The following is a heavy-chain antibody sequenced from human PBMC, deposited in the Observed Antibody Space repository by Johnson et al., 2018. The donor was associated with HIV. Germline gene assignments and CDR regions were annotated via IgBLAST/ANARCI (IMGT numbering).Heavy chain of an antibody. CDR1: GFTFSSYW. V-gene: IGHV3-7*01. CDR3: ARDLPHDYGVGYAFDI. D-gene: IGHD4-17*01. CDR2: IKQDGSEK. J-gene: IGHJ3*02. Sequence: VQLVESGGGLVQPGGSLRLSCAASGFTFSSYWMRWVRQAPGKGLEWVANIKQDGSEKYYVDTVKGRFTITRDNAKNSLYLQMNSLRAEDTAVYYCARDLPHDYGVGYAFDIWGQGTMVTVSS.